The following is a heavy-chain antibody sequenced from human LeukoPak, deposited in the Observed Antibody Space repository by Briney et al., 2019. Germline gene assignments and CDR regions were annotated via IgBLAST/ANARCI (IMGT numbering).Heavy chain of an antibody. Sequence: SETLSLTCTVSGGSISSYYWSWIRQPPGKGLEWIGYIYNSGSTNYNPSLKSRVTISVDTSKHQFSLKLNSVTAADTAVYYCARDSSLHCSGGSCYQYFQHWGQGTLVTVPS. CDR1: GGSISSYY. CDR3: ARDSSLHCSGGSCYQYFQH. CDR2: IYNSGST. D-gene: IGHD2-15*01. V-gene: IGHV4-59*01. J-gene: IGHJ1*01.